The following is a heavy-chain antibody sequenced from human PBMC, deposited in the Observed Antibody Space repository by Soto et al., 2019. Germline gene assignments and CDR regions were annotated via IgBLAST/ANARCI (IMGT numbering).Heavy chain of an antibody. CDR2: IYYSGST. D-gene: IGHD6-13*01. J-gene: IGHJ5*02. V-gene: IGHV4-59*01. Sequence: SETLSLTCTVSGGSISSYYWSWIRQPPGKGLEWIGYIYYSGSTNYNPSLKSRVTISVDTSKNQFSLKLSSVTAADTAVYYCARAEAAADMSDWFDPWGQGTLVTAPQ. CDR3: ARAEAAADMSDWFDP. CDR1: GGSISSYY.